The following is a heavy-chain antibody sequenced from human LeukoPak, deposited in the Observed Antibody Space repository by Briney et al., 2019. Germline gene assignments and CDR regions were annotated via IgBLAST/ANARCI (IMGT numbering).Heavy chain of an antibody. D-gene: IGHD5-12*01. CDR2: ISNDGSKK. V-gene: IGHV3-30*03. J-gene: IGHJ4*02. CDR1: GFTFSNYA. CDR3: APSPYSPGWYYFTH. Sequence: PGRSLRLSCVASGFTFSNYAIHWVRLAPGKGLEWVAVISNDGSKKFYGVSVRGRFTISRDNLNNTLYLQMNSLRGDDTAIYYCAPSPYSPGWYYFTHWGQGTPVTVSS.